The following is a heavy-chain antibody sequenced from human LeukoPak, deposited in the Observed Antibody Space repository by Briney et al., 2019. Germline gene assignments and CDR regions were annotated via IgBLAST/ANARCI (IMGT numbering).Heavy chain of an antibody. Sequence: TSETLSLTCTVSGGSISSYYWSWIRQPAGKGLEWIGRIYISGSTNYNPSLKSRVPMSVDTSKNQFSLRLSSVTAADTAFYYCARDRGVSGFDYWGQGTLVTVSS. D-gene: IGHD6-13*01. CDR2: IYISGST. V-gene: IGHV4-4*07. CDR1: GGSISSYY. CDR3: ARDRGVSGFDY. J-gene: IGHJ4*02.